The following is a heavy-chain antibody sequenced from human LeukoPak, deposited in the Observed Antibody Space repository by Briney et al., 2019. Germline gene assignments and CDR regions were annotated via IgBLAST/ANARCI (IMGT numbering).Heavy chain of an antibody. CDR1: GGSLSSYY. D-gene: IGHD5-12*01. CDR2: IYYSGST. CDR3: ARVTTWIPDY. Sequence: PSETLSLTCTVSGGSLSSYYWSWIRQPPGKGLEWIGYIYYSGSTNYNPSLKSRVTISVDTSKNQFSLKLSSVTAADTAVYYCARVTTWIPDYWGQGTLVTVSS. V-gene: IGHV4-59*01. J-gene: IGHJ4*02.